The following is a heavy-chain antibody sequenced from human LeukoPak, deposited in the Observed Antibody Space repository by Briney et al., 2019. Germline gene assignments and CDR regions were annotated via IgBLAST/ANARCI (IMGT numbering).Heavy chain of an antibody. Sequence: ASVKVSCKASGYTFTSYYMHWVRQAPGQGLEWMGIINPSGGSTSYAQKFQGRVTMTRDTSTSTVYMELSSLRSEDTAVYYCARDLNMARQGGGKRVNTDQEAVDYWGQGTLVTVSS. CDR3: ARDLNMARQGGGKRVNTDQEAVDY. CDR1: GYTFTSYY. CDR2: INPSGGST. V-gene: IGHV1-46*01. J-gene: IGHJ4*02. D-gene: IGHD3-10*01.